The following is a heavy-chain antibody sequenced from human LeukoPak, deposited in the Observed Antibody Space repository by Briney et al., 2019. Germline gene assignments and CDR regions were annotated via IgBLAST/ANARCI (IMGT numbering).Heavy chain of an antibody. CDR1: GGSISSGGYS. V-gene: IGHV4-30-2*01. Sequence: TLSLTCTVSGGSISSGGYSWSWIRQPPGKGLEWIGYIYHSGSTYYNPSLKSRVTISVDRSKNQFSLKLSSVTAADTAVYYCARENRCSSTSCYRVGGGWFDPRGQGTLVTVSS. CDR2: IYHSGST. D-gene: IGHD2-2*02. J-gene: IGHJ5*02. CDR3: ARENRCSSTSCYRVGGGWFDP.